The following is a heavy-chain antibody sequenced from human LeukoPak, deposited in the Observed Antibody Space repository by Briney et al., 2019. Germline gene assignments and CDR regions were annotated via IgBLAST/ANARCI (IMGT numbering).Heavy chain of an antibody. CDR1: GFTFSSFG. V-gene: IGHV3-48*02. CDR2: ISDSSSLT. Sequence: GGSLRLPCAASGFTFSSFGMNWVRQAPGKGLEWVSYISDSSSLTYYADSVKGRFTISRDNAKNSLSLQLNSLRDEDTAVYFCAKVIRGGYGMDVWGQGTTVTVSS. D-gene: IGHD3-10*01. J-gene: IGHJ6*02. CDR3: AKVIRGGYGMDV.